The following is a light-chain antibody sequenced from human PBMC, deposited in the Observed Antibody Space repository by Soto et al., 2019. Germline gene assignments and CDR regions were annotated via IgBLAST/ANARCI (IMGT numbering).Light chain of an antibody. Sequence: DIQLTQSPSFLSASVGDRVTITCRASQGISSYLAWYQQKPGKAPKLLIYAASTLQSGVPSRFSGSGSGTEFTLTISSLQPEDFATYYCQQLNIYPITFCQGTRLEI. V-gene: IGKV1-9*01. CDR1: QGISSY. CDR2: AAS. CDR3: QQLNIYPIT. J-gene: IGKJ5*01.